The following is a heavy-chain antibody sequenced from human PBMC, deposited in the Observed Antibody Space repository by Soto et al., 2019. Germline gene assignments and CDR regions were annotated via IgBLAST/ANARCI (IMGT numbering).Heavy chain of an antibody. CDR1: GYTFTSYS. CDR2: INAGNGNT. CDR3: ARVSGDIVVVPAAMAY. Sequence: ASMEVSCQASGYTFTSYSMHWVRQAPRQRLEWMGWINAGNGNTKYSQKFQGRVTITRDTSASTAYMELSSLRSEDTAVYYCARVSGDIVVVPAAMAYWGQGTLVTVSS. J-gene: IGHJ4*02. D-gene: IGHD2-2*01. V-gene: IGHV1-3*01.